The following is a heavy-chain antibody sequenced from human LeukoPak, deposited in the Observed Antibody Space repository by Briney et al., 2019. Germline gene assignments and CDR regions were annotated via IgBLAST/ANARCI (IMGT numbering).Heavy chain of an antibody. V-gene: IGHV4-59*11. CDR2: IYYTGST. J-gene: IGHJ4*02. CDR1: GDSINSHY. Sequence: PSETLSLTCTASGDSINSHYWNWIRQAPGKGLEWIGDIYYTGSTNYSRSLKSRVCIFINPYMNQISLLLISVTAADTAAYYCARDPMYWGQGILVTVSS. CDR3: ARDPMY.